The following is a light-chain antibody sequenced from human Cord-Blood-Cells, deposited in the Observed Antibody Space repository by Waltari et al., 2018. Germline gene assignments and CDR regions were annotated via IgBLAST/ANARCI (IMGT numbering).Light chain of an antibody. V-gene: IGKV1-5*01. J-gene: IGKJ4*01. CDR2: DAS. CDR1: QSISSW. Sequence: DIQMTQSPSTLSASVGDRVTITCRASQSISSWLAWYQQKPGKAPKLLIYDASSLESGVPSRFSGSGSGTEFTLTISSLQPDDFATYYCQQYIVIALTFGGGTKVEIK. CDR3: QQYIVIALT.